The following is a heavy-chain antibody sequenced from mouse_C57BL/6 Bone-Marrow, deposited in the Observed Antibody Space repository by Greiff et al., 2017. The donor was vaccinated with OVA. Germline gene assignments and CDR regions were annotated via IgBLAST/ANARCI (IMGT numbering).Heavy chain of an antibody. D-gene: IGHD1-1*01. Sequence: EVQLQQSGAELVRPGASVKLSCTASGFNIKDDYMHWVKQRPEQGLEWIGWIDPENGDTEYASKFQGKATITADTSSNTAYLQPSSLTSEDTAVYYCTSDYYGSRRFDYWGQGTTLTVSS. CDR1: GFNIKDDY. CDR3: TSDYYGSRRFDY. CDR2: IDPENGDT. J-gene: IGHJ2*01. V-gene: IGHV14-4*01.